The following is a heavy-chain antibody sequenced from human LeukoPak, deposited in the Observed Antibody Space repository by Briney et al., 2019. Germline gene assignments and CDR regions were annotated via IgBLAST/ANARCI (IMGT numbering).Heavy chain of an antibody. CDR3: ARESGYHGSGFDP. V-gene: IGHV3-74*01. CDR1: GFTFNSYW. J-gene: IGHJ5*02. CDR2: IKSDGSST. D-gene: IGHD5-18*01. Sequence: GGSLRLSCAASGFTFNSYWMHWVRQGPGKGLVWVSRIKSDGSSTSYAGSVKGRFTISRDNAKNTLYLQMNSLRDEDTAVYYCARESGYHGSGFDPWGQGTLVTVSS.